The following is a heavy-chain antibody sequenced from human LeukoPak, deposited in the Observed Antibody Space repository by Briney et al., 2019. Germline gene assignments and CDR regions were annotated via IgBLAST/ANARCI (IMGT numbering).Heavy chain of an antibody. V-gene: IGHV4-4*07. D-gene: IGHD6-19*01. Sequence: SETLSLTCTVSGGSISSYYWSWIRQPAGKGLEWIGRIYTSGSTNYNPSLKSRVSMSVDTSKNQFSLKLSSVTAADTAVYYCARGAVAGTFHLFDYWGQGTLVTVSS. CDR2: IYTSGST. CDR3: ARGAVAGTFHLFDY. CDR1: GGSISSYY. J-gene: IGHJ4*02.